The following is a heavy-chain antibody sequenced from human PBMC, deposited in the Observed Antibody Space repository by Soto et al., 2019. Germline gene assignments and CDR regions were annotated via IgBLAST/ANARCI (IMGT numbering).Heavy chain of an antibody. CDR3: AKAIRYSGSPGVVH. V-gene: IGHV3-23*01. CDR1: GFTFSSYA. Sequence: VQLLESGGGLVQPGASLRLSCAASGFTFSSYAMSWVRQAPGKGLEWVSAISGSGGSTYYAGSVKGRFAISRDNSKKTLYMQMNSLRAEDTAVYYCAKAIRYSGSPGVVHWGQGTLVTVSS. J-gene: IGHJ4*02. CDR2: ISGSGGST. D-gene: IGHD1-26*01.